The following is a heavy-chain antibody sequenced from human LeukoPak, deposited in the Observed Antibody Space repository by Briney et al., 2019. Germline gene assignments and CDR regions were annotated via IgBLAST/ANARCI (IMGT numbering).Heavy chain of an antibody. V-gene: IGHV1-46*01. J-gene: IGHJ4*02. CDR2: INPSAGST. CDR3: ATQRRSWSPIFDY. CDR1: GYTFTSYY. Sequence: ASVKVSCKASGYTFTSYYMHWVRQGPGQGLEWMGIINPSAGSTSYAQKFQGRVTMTRDTSTSTVYMELSSLRSEDTAVYYCATQRRSWSPIFDYWGQGTLVTVSS. D-gene: IGHD6-13*01.